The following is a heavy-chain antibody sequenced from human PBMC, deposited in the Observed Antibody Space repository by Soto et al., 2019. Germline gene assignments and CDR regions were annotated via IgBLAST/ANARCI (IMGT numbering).Heavy chain of an antibody. J-gene: IGHJ6*02. CDR2: ISSTSSYI. Sequence: EVQLVESGGGLVKPGGSLRLSCAASGFTFSSHSMNWVCQAPGKGLEWVSSISSTSSYIYYADSVKGRFTISRDNAKNSLCLQMNSLTAEDTAVYYCARDRGSYYYYGMDVWGQGTTVTVSS. D-gene: IGHD3-10*01. CDR3: ARDRGSYYYYGMDV. V-gene: IGHV3-21*01. CDR1: GFTFSSHS.